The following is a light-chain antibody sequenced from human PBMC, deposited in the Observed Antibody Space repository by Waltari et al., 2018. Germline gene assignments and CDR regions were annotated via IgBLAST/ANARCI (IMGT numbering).Light chain of an antibody. V-gene: IGLV1-44*01. CDR2: SNS. CDR1: SSNMGTNT. J-gene: IGLJ1*01. CDR3: AAWDDSLNAYV. Sequence: QSVLTQPPSASGTPGQRVTISCSGSSSNMGTNTVSWYQHLPGTAPQLIIYSNSQRPSGVPARLSGSKSGTSASLAISGLQSDDEADYYCAAWDDSLNAYVFGTGTRVTVL.